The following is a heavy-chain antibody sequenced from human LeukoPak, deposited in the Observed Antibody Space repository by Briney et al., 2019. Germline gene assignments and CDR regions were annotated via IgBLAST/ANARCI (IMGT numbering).Heavy chain of an antibody. J-gene: IGHJ6*02. Sequence: ASVKVSCKASGYTFTSYDINWVRQAPGQGLEWMGGIIPIFGTANYAQKFQGRVTITADESTSTAYTELSSLRSEDTAVYYCARDPSLVGYDSSGYYYYYGMDVWGQGTTVTVSS. CDR1: GYTFTSYD. V-gene: IGHV1-69*13. CDR3: ARDPSLVGYDSSGYYYYYGMDV. D-gene: IGHD3-22*01. CDR2: IIPIFGTA.